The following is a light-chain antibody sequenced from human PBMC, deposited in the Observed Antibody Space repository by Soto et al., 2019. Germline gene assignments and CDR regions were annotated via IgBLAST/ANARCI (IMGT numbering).Light chain of an antibody. CDR1: QSVSSN. CDR2: GVS. Sequence: EIVMTQSAATLSVSPGERATLSCRASQSVSSNLAWYQQKPGQAPRLLIYGVSMRADGIPDRFSGSGSGSEFTLTINRLEPEDFAVYYCQDFDSPQWTFGQGTRWIS. V-gene: IGKV3D-15*01. CDR3: QDFDSPQWT. J-gene: IGKJ1*01.